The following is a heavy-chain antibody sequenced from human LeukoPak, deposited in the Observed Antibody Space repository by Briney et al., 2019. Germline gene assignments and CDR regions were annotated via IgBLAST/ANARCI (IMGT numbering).Heavy chain of an antibody. D-gene: IGHD5-18*01. CDR3: ARGRGYSYGRFDY. V-gene: IGHV3-30-3*01. CDR2: ISYDGNNK. CDR1: GFTFSSYT. J-gene: IGHJ4*02. Sequence: GGSLRLSCAASGFTFSSYTIHWVRQAPGKGLEWVALISYDGNNKYYADSVKGRFTISRDNSKNTLYLQMNSLRAEDTAVYYCARGRGYSYGRFDYWGQGTLVTVSS.